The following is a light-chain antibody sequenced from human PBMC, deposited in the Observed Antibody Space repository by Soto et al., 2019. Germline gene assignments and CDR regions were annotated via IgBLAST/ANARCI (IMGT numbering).Light chain of an antibody. Sequence: EIVLTQSPGTLSFSPGERATLSCRASQSVSSSYLAWYQQKPGQAPRLLIYGASSRATGIPDRFSGSGSGTGFTLTISRLEPEDFAVYYCQQYGSSPWTFGQGTKVDIK. CDR2: GAS. V-gene: IGKV3-20*01. CDR3: QQYGSSPWT. CDR1: QSVSSSY. J-gene: IGKJ1*01.